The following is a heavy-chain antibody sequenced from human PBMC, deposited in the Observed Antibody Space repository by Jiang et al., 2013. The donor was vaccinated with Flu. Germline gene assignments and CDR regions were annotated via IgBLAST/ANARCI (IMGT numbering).Heavy chain of an antibody. D-gene: IGHD6-6*01. CDR2: ISSDGSST. V-gene: IGHV3-74*01. CDR1: GITFSNFW. CDR3: ARGDWRSSSSLYYFDL. J-gene: IGHJ4*02. Sequence: VQLVESGGGLVQPGGSLRLSCAASGITFSNFWMHWVRQVPGKGLVWVSRISSDGSSTNYADSVKGRFTISRDNAKNTLYLQMNSLRAEDTAVYYCARGDWRSSSSLYYFDLWGQG.